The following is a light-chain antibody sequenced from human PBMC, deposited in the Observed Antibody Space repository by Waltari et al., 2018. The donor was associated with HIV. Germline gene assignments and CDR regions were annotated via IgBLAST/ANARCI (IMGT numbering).Light chain of an antibody. CDR1: SSNIGIND. Sequence: QSVLTQPPSASGTPGQRVTISCSGSSSNIGINDVSRYQHRPGTAPTLLLFTNNQRPSWVPDRFSASKSGTSASLAISALQSDDEADYYCAAGDGSLRGGVFGGGTKLTV. CDR2: TNN. CDR3: AAGDGSLRGGV. J-gene: IGLJ3*02. V-gene: IGLV1-47*01.